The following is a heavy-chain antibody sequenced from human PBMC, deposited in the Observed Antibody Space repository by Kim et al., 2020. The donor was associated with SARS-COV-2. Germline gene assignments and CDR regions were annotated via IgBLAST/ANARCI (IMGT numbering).Heavy chain of an antibody. CDR1: GFTFSSYA. CDR3: AKVPPGYYYDSSGSDYNDY. Sequence: GGSLRLSCAASGFTFSSYAMSWVRQAPGKGLEWVSAISGSGGSTYYADSVKGRFTISRDNSKNTLYLQMNSLRAEDTAVYYCAKVPPGYYYDSSGSDYNDYWGQGTLVTVSS. V-gene: IGHV3-23*01. CDR2: ISGSGGST. D-gene: IGHD3-22*01. J-gene: IGHJ4*02.